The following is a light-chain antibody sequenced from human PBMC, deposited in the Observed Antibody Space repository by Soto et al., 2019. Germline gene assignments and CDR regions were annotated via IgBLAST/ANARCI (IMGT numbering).Light chain of an antibody. CDR3: QHYNNWIAS. CDR2: GTS. V-gene: IGKV3-15*01. CDR1: QAITSN. J-gene: IGKJ4*01. Sequence: VTKSAVTLSVSPENTVTLSCRANQAITSNLAWYQQKPGQAPRLLIYGTSTRATGIPVRFSGSGSGTEFTLTISSLQSEDFAVYYCQHYNNWIASFGGGTKVDI.